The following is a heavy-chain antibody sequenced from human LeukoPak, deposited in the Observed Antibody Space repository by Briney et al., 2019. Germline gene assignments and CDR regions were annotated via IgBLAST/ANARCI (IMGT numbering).Heavy chain of an antibody. J-gene: IGHJ3*02. Sequence: PSETLSLTCTVSGGSISSYYWSWIRQPPGKGLEWIGYIYYSGSTNYNPSLKSRVTISVDTSKNQCSLKLSSVTAADTAVYYCARVFDAFDIWGQGTMVTVSS. CDR3: ARVFDAFDI. CDR1: GGSISSYY. V-gene: IGHV4-59*08. CDR2: IYYSGST.